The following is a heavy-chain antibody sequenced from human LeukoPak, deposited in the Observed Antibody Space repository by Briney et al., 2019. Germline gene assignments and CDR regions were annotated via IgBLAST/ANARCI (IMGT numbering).Heavy chain of an antibody. J-gene: IGHJ5*02. CDR2: INTNTGNP. Sequence: ASVKVSCKASGYTFTSYAMNWVRQAPGQGLEWMGWINTNTGNPTYAQGFTGRFVFSLDTSVSTAYLQISSLKAEDTAVYYCAREGGVRGVIISCWFDPWGQGTLVTVSS. V-gene: IGHV7-4-1*02. D-gene: IGHD3-10*01. CDR1: GYTFTSYA. CDR3: AREGGVRGVIISCWFDP.